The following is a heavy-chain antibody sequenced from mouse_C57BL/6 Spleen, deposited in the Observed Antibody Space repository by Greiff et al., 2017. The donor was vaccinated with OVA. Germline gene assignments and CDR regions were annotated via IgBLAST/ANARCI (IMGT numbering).Heavy chain of an antibody. CDR3: ARDAELGRGGY. CDR1: GFTFSSYA. J-gene: IGHJ2*01. D-gene: IGHD4-1*01. Sequence: EVKLVESGGGLVKPGGSLKLSCAASGFTFSSYAMSWVRQTPEKRLEWVATISDGGSYTYYPDNVKGRFTISRDNAKNNLVLQMSHLKSEDTAMYYCARDAELGRGGYWGQGTTLTVSS. V-gene: IGHV5-4*01. CDR2: ISDGGSYT.